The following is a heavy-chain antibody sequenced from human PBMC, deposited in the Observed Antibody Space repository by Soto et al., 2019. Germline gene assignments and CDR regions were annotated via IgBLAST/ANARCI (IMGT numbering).Heavy chain of an antibody. J-gene: IGHJ5*02. CDR1: GFTFSGIA. D-gene: IGHD2-2*01. CDR2: VSYVATNK. V-gene: IGHV3-30*18. CDR3: AKALSFTSSALDS. Sequence: QVQLVESGGGVVRPGNSLTLACAASGFTFSGIAMHWVRQAPGKGLEWVAVVSYVATNKFYGESVKGRFTVSRDNSKHTLYLHMTSLRPEDTATYYCAKALSFTSSALDSWGQGSLVIVS.